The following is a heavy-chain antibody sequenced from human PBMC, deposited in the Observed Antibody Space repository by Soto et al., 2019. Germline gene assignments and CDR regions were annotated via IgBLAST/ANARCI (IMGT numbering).Heavy chain of an antibody. V-gene: IGHV1-24*01. CDR3: ARGSPRGSSSWSNEDFRWDYFDY. D-gene: IGHD6-13*01. CDR1: GHTLTELS. Sequence: GASVKVSCKISGHTLTELSIHWVRQAPGKGLEWMGGFDPEGGEAIYAQKWHGKVTVTEDTVTDTAYMELSGLNSDDTAVYYCARGSPRGSSSWSNEDFRWDYFDYWGQGTLVTVSS. CDR2: FDPEGGEA. J-gene: IGHJ4*02.